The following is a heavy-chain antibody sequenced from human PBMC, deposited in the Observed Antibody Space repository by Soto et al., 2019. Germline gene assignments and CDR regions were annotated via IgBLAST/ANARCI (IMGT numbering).Heavy chain of an antibody. CDR3: ARDVGCSGGSCYFHYYGMDV. J-gene: IGHJ6*02. Sequence: PGGSLRLSCAASGFTFSSYEMNWVRQAPGKGLEWVSYISSSGSTIYYADSVKGRFTISRDNAKNSLYLQMNSLRAEDTAVYYCARDVGCSGGSCYFHYYGMDVWGQGTTVTGSS. CDR1: GFTFSSYE. V-gene: IGHV3-48*03. CDR2: ISSSGSTI. D-gene: IGHD2-15*01.